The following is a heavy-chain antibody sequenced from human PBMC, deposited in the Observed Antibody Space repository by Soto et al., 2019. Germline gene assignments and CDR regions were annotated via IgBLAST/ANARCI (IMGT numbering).Heavy chain of an antibody. V-gene: IGHV4-31*11. CDR3: ARSGEYYDSSGYYYGYGPGWFDP. D-gene: IGHD3-22*01. Sequence: SETLSLTCAVYGGSFSGYYWSWIRQHPGKGLEWIGYIYYSGSTYYNPSLKSRVTISVDTSKNQFSLKLSSVTAADTAVYYCARSGEYYDSSGYYYGYGPGWFDPWGQGTLVTVSS. J-gene: IGHJ5*02. CDR1: GGSFSGYY. CDR2: IYYSGST.